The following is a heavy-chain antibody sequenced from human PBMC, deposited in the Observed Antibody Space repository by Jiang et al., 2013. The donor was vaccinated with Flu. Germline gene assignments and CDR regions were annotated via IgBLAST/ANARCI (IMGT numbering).Heavy chain of an antibody. D-gene: IGHD2-15*01. CDR1: GYTFTDHY. CDR3: ATDRAVVAATWFDP. J-gene: IGHJ5*02. CDR2: VDPEDGET. Sequence: KVSGYTFTDHYMHWVQQAPGKGLEWMGLVDPEDGETIYAEKFQGRVTITADTSTDTAYMELSSLRSEDTAVYYCATDRAVVAATWFDPWGQGTLVTVSS. V-gene: IGHV1-69-2*01.